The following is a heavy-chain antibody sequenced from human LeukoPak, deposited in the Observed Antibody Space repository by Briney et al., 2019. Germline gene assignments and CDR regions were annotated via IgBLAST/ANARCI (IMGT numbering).Heavy chain of an antibody. J-gene: IGHJ5*02. CDR3: ARDLFHRFGELSGLRGVGWFDP. CDR1: GGSISSYY. CDR2: IYTSEST. Sequence: SETLSLTCTVSGGSISSYYWSWIRQPAGKGLEWIGRIYTSESTNYNPSLKSRVTMSVDSSKNQFSLKLSSVAAADTAVYYCARDLFHRFGELSGLRGVGWFDPWGQGTLVTVPS. V-gene: IGHV4-4*07. D-gene: IGHD3-10*01.